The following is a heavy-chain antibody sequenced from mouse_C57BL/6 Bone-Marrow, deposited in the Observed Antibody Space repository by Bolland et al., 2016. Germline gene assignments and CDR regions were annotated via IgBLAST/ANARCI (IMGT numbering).Heavy chain of an antibody. CDR2: DSYT. CDR3: ARGAIWLLDY. J-gene: IGHJ3*01. Sequence: DSYTNYNQKFKGKSTLTVDKSSSTAYMQLSSLTSEDSAVYYCARGAIWLLDYWGQGTLV. V-gene: IGHV1-69*01. D-gene: IGHD2-2*01.